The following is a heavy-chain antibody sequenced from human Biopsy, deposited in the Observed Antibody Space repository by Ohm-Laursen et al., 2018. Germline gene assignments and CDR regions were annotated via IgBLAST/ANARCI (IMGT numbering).Heavy chain of an antibody. CDR3: VSIFHTNNERRPFDM. CDR2: VYVGGSN. Sequence: SETLSLTCAVSGVSIRGYYWSWVRRPAGRGLEWIGRVYVGGSNNYNPSLRSRVSLSVDTSKNQFSLMLRGVSAADTAVYYCVSIFHTNNERRPFDMWGQGTMVAVSA. D-gene: IGHD2-21*01. J-gene: IGHJ3*02. CDR1: GVSIRGYY. V-gene: IGHV4-4*07.